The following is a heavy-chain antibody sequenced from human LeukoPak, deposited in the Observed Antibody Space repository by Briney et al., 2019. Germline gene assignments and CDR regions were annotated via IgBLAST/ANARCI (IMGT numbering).Heavy chain of an antibody. J-gene: IGHJ6*02. CDR2: IYTSGST. CDR3: AREYSSSWLYYYYGMDV. V-gene: IGHV4-61*02. Sequence: SETLSLTCTVSGGSISSGSYYWSWIRQPAGKGLEWIGRIYTSGSTNYNPSLKSRVTISVDTSKNQFSLKLSSVTAADTAVYYCAREYSSSWLYYYYGMDVWSQGTTVTVSS. D-gene: IGHD6-13*01. CDR1: GGSISSGSYY.